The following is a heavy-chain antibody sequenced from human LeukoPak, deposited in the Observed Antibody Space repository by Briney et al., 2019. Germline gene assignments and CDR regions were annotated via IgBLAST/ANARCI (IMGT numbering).Heavy chain of an antibody. Sequence: PGGSLRLSCAAFGVTVSGYWMNWVRQAPGKGLVRVARINSDGSSTSHADSVKGRFTISRDNAKNILYLQMNSLRVDDTAVYYCAGDPKYGDLDYWGQGTLVTVSS. CDR1: GVTVSGYW. CDR2: INSDGSST. J-gene: IGHJ4*02. D-gene: IGHD4-17*01. CDR3: AGDPKYGDLDY. V-gene: IGHV3-74*01.